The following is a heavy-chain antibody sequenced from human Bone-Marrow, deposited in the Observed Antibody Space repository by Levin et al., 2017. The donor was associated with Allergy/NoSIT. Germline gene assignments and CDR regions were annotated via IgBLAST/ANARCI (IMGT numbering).Heavy chain of an antibody. CDR3: AKDFGGKGSWYFDL. CDR1: GFSFSNFG. J-gene: IGHJ2*01. CDR2: ISYDGSKK. V-gene: IGHV3-30*18. Sequence: GGSLRLSCAASGFSFSNFGMHWVRQAPGEGLEWVAVISYDGSKKYYGDSVKGRFTISRDNSKSTLFLQMNSLRADDTAVYYCAKDFGGKGSWYFDLWGRGTLVTVSS. D-gene: IGHD4-23*01.